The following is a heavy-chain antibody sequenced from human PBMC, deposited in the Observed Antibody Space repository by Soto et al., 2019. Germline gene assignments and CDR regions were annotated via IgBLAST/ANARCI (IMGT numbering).Heavy chain of an antibody. Sequence: EVQLVESGGGLVRPGESLRLSCVASGFTFSSYNMNWVRQAPGKGLEWVSSISVNSRHIYYGDSVKGRFTISRDNAKNSLFLQMDSLTAEDTAVYYCVKVLLYYYMDVWGKGTPVTVSS. CDR1: GFTFSSYN. CDR2: ISVNSRHI. V-gene: IGHV3-21*01. D-gene: IGHD3-10*01. J-gene: IGHJ6*03. CDR3: VKVLLYYYMDV.